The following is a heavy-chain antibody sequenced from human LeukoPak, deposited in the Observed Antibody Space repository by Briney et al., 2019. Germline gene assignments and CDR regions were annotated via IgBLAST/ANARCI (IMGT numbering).Heavy chain of an antibody. V-gene: IGHV1-69*13. CDR3: ARLTSDYGDPGNY. Sequence: SVKVSCKASGGTFSSYAISWVRQAPGQGLEWMGGIIPIFGTANYAQKFQGRVTITADESTSTAYMELSSLRSEDTAVYYCARLTSDYGDPGNYWGQGTLVTVSS. CDR1: GGTFSSYA. D-gene: IGHD4-17*01. CDR2: IIPIFGTA. J-gene: IGHJ4*02.